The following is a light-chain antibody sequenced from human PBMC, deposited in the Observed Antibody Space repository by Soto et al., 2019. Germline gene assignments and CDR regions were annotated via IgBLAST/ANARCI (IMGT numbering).Light chain of an antibody. Sequence: QSVLTQPASVSGSPGQSITISCTGTSSDVGGYNYVSWYQQHPGKAPKLMISDVSNRPSGVSNRFSGSKSGNTASLTISWLQNEDEADYYCSSYTTSSTYVFGTGTKLTVL. CDR3: SSYTTSSTYV. CDR1: SSDVGGYNY. V-gene: IGLV2-14*01. J-gene: IGLJ1*01. CDR2: DVS.